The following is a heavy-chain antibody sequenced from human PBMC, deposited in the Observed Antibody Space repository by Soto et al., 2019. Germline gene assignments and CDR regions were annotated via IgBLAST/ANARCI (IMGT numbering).Heavy chain of an antibody. D-gene: IGHD3-9*01. CDR2: IKQDGSEK. V-gene: IGHV3-7*03. CDR3: ARGVYGGYFDWLFHHVLDY. J-gene: IGHJ4*02. CDR1: GFTFSSYW. Sequence: GGSLRLSCAASGFTFSSYWVSWVRQAPGKGLEWVANIKQDGSEKYYVDSVKGRFTISRDNAKNSLYLQMNSPRAEDTAVYYCARGVYGGYFDWLFHHVLDYWGQGTLVTVSS.